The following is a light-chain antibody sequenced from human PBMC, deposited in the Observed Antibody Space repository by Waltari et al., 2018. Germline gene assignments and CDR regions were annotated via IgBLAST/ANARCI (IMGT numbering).Light chain of an antibody. J-gene: IGKJ1*01. Sequence: EIVLTQSPGPLSLSPGERATLSCRASQSVGRSLVWYQQKPGQAPRLLIYHATARATGIPDRCSGSGSGTDFSLTSSRLEPEDFAVYYCQKYERLPATFGQGTKVEIK. CDR2: HAT. CDR3: QKYERLPAT. CDR1: QSVGRS. V-gene: IGKV3-20*01.